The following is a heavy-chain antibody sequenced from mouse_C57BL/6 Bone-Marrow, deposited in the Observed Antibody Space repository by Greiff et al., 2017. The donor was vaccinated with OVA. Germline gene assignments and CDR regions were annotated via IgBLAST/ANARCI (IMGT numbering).Heavy chain of an antibody. CDR3: ARCLYGSSYEWFAY. CDR2: IYPGSGST. V-gene: IGHV1-55*01. Sequence: QVHVKQSGAELVKPGASVKMSCKASGYTFTSYWITWVKQRHGQGLEWIGDIYPGSGSTNYNEKFKSKATLTVHTSSRTAYMRLSSLTSEDSAVYYCARCLYGSSYEWFAYWGQGTLVTVSA. J-gene: IGHJ3*01. CDR1: GYTFTSYW. D-gene: IGHD1-1*01.